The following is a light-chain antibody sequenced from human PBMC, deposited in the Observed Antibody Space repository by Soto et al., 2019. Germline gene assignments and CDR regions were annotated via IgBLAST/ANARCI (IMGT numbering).Light chain of an antibody. CDR1: HSVSSY. CDR2: DAS. V-gene: IGKV3-11*01. Sequence: EIVITHPQATLSLSPGERATLSCRASHSVSSYLAWFQQKPGQAPRLLIYDASTRATGIPARFSGSGSGTDFTLTITSLEPEDFAVYYCQQRSNWPPTFGQGTKVDIK. J-gene: IGKJ1*01. CDR3: QQRSNWPPT.